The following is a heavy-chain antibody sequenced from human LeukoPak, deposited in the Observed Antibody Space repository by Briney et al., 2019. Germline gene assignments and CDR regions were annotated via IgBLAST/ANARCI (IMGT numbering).Heavy chain of an antibody. V-gene: IGHV1-69*06. CDR1: GGTFSSYA. J-gene: IGHJ3*02. Sequence: SVKVSCKASGGTFSSYAISWVRQAPGQGLEWMGRIIPIFGTANYAQKFQGRVTITADKSTSTAYMELSSLRSEDTAVYCCSSPSNCSSTSCYRDAFDIWGQGTMVTVSS. CDR3: SSPSNCSSTSCYRDAFDI. D-gene: IGHD2-2*01. CDR2: IIPIFGTA.